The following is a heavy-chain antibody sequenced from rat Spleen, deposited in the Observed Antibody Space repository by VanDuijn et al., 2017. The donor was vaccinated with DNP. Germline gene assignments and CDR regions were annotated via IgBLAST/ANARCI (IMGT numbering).Heavy chain of an antibody. CDR1: GFSLTGYS. V-gene: IGHV2-8*01. CDR3: TRDGVLQDNWFAY. J-gene: IGHJ3*01. Sequence: QVQLTESGRGLVPPSETLSIHCPVLGFSLTGYSLYWVRQPSGKCREWMGRMRWNGDTSYNSALRSRVSISRYTSKNQGFLKMDSLQSDDTGTYYCTRDGVLQDNWFAYWGQGTLVAVSS. D-gene: IGHD4-3*01. CDR2: MRWNGDT.